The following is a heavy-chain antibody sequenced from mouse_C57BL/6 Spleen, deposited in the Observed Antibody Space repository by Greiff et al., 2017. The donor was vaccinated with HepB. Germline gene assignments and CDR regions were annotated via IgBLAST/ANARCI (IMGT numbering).Heavy chain of an antibody. J-gene: IGHJ3*01. CDR3: ARSEGSASAY. Sequence: VQGVESGAELARPGASVKLSCKASGYTFTSYGISWVKQRTGQGLEWIGEIYPRSGNTYYNEKFKGKATLTADKSSSTAYMELRSLTSEDSAVYFCARSEGSASAYWGQGTLVTVSA. V-gene: IGHV1-81*01. CDR1: GYTFTSYG. CDR2: IYPRSGNT.